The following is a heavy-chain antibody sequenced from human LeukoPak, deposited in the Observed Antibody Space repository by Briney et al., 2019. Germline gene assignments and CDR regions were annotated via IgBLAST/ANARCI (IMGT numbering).Heavy chain of an antibody. Sequence: SGGSLRLSCAASGFTFSSYAMSWVRQAPGKGLEWVSAISGSGGSTYYADSVKGRFTISRDNSKNTLYLQMNSPRVEDTAVYYCAREGGYCSSTTCYFDSWGQGTLVTVSS. D-gene: IGHD2-2*01. J-gene: IGHJ4*02. CDR1: GFTFSSYA. V-gene: IGHV3-23*01. CDR3: AREGGYCSSTTCYFDS. CDR2: ISGSGGST.